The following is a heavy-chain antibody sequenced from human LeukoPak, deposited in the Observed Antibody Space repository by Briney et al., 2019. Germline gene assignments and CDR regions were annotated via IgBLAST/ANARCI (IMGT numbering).Heavy chain of an antibody. CDR2: IIPIFGTA. V-gene: IGHV1-69*13. D-gene: IGHD6-13*01. J-gene: IGHJ6*02. CDR3: AREGIYSSSWYLYHYYYGMDV. CDR1: GGTFSSYA. Sequence: SVKVSCKASGGTFSSYAISWVRQAPGQGLEWMGGIIPIFGTANYAQKFQGRVTITADESTSTAYMELSSLRSEDTAMYYCAREGIYSSSWYLYHYYYGMDVWGQGTTVTVSS.